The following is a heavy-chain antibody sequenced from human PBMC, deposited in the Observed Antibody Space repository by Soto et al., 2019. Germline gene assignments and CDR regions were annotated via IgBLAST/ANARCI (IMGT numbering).Heavy chain of an antibody. V-gene: IGHV1-46*01. J-gene: IGHJ6*02. Sequence: ASVKVSCKASGYTFTSYYMHWVRQAPGQGLEWMGIINPSGGSTSYAQKFQGRVTMTRDTSTSTVYMELSSLRSEDTAVYYCARDYLGFLEWLANHYYYYGMDVWGQGTTVTVSS. CDR2: INPSGGST. D-gene: IGHD3-3*01. CDR1: GYTFTSYY. CDR3: ARDYLGFLEWLANHYYYYGMDV.